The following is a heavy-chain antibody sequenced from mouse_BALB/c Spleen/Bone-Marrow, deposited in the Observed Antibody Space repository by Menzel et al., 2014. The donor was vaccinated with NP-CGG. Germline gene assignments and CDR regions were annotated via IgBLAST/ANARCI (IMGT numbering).Heavy chain of an antibody. CDR2: IRTGGGT. V-gene: IGHV2-9-2*01. J-gene: IGHJ4*01. CDR3: VRDGRDYYAKDY. Sequence: VKLQESGPGLVAPSQSLSITCTVSGFSLTSYDISWIRQSPGKGLEWLGIIRTGGGTNYNSAFMSRLSISKDNSKSQVFLKMNGLQSDDTAIYYCVRDGRDYYAKDYWGQGTSVTVSS. CDR1: GFSLTSYD.